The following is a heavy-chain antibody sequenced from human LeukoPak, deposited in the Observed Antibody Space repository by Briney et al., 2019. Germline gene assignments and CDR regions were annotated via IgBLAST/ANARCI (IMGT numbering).Heavy chain of an antibody. Sequence: PGGSLRLSCAASGFTVSSNYMSWVRQAPGKGLEWVSVIYSGGSTYYADSVKGRFTISRDNSKNTLYLQMNSLRAEDTAVYYCARDSPMVRGVPQRYFDLWGRGTLVTVSS. CDR1: GFTVSSNY. CDR2: IYSGGST. J-gene: IGHJ2*01. CDR3: ARDSPMVRGVPQRYFDL. V-gene: IGHV3-66*01. D-gene: IGHD3-10*01.